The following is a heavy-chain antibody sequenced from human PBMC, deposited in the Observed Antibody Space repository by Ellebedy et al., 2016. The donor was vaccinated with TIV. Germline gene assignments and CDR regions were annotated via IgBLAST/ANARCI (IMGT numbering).Heavy chain of an antibody. CDR2: IIPIFGTA. V-gene: IGHV1-69*13. J-gene: IGHJ4*02. CDR1: GGTFSSYA. D-gene: IGHD1-1*01. Sequence: SVKVSXXASGGTFSSYAISWVRQAPGQGLEWMGGIIPIFGTANYAQKFQGRVTITADESTSTAYMELSSLRSEDTAVYYCARVMENVGHYFDYWGQGTLVTVSS. CDR3: ARVMENVGHYFDY.